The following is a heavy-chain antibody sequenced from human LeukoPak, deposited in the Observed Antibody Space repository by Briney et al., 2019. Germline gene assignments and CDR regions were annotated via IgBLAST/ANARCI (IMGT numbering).Heavy chain of an antibody. V-gene: IGHV4-30-4*08. Sequence: TLSLTCTVSGGSISSGDYYWSWIRQPPGKGLEWIGYIYYSGSTYYNPSLKSRVTISVDTSKNQFSLKLSSVTAADTAVYYCARECTVTTVGGSFDWFDPWGQGTLVTVSS. CDR2: IYYSGST. CDR1: GGSISSGDYY. J-gene: IGHJ5*02. CDR3: ARECTVTTVGGSFDWFDP. D-gene: IGHD4-17*01.